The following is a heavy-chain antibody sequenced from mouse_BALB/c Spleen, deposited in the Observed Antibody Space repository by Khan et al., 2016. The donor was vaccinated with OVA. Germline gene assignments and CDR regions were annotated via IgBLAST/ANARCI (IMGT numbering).Heavy chain of an antibody. CDR2: IRLKSDDYVT. J-gene: IGHJ2*01. D-gene: IGHD2-12*01. CDR3: WIVL. Sequence: VQLKESGGGLVQPGGSMKLSCAASGFTFSNYCMNWVRQPPEKGLEWVAEIRLKSDDYVTHYAVSVKGRFTISRDESKSSVYQKMNNLRAEDTGIYYCWIVLWGQGTTLTVSS. V-gene: IGHV6-6*02. CDR1: GFTFSNYC.